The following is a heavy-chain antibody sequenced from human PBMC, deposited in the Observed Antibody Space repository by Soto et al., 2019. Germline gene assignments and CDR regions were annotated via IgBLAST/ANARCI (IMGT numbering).Heavy chain of an antibody. Sequence: EVQLVETGGGLVQPGGSLRRSCAASGFTFRSHWMSWVRQAPGKGLEWVANIRQDGNEEQYLDSVKGRFTLSRDNAKNLLYLQMNGLRVEDTAVYYCAKAEGYSFDIRGQGTMVTVSS. D-gene: IGHD1-1*01. V-gene: IGHV3-7*01. CDR3: AKAEGYSFDI. J-gene: IGHJ3*02. CDR2: IRQDGNEE. CDR1: GFTFRSHW.